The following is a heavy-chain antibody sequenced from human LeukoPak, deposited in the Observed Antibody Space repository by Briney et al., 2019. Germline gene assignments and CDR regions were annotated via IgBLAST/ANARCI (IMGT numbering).Heavy chain of an antibody. CDR1: GYTFTSYG. V-gene: IGHV1-18*01. CDR3: AKETGTPPAKRFDP. J-gene: IGHJ5*02. Sequence: ASVKVSCKASGYTFTSYGISWVRQAPGQGLEWMGWISAYNGNTNYSQKFQGRVTITTDTSTSTAYMELRSLRSDDTAVYYCAKETGTPPAKRFDPWGQGTLVTVSS. D-gene: IGHD1-1*01. CDR2: ISAYNGNT.